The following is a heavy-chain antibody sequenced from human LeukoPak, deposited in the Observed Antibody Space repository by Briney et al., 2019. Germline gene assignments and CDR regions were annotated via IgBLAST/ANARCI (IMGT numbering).Heavy chain of an antibody. J-gene: IGHJ3*02. CDR3: ARAFGWLNAFDI. CDR2: LNSNSGNT. D-gene: IGHD3-9*01. Sequence: ASVKVSCKASGYTFTSYDINWVRQATGQGLEWMGWLNSNSGNTGYAQKFQGRVTMTRNTSISTAYMELSSLRSEDTAVDYCARAFGWLNAFDIWGQGTMVTISS. CDR1: GYTFTSYD. V-gene: IGHV1-8*01.